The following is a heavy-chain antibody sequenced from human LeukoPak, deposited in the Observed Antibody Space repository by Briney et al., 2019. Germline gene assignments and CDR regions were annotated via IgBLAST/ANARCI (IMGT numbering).Heavy chain of an antibody. CDR3: ARGIVARSSFDY. CDR2: IYRGGST. J-gene: IGHJ4*02. Sequence: GGSLRLSCAASEFFVSTKYMSWVSQAPGKGLEWVLVIYRGGSTYYADSVKGRFTISRDNSKNTLYLKMNSLRAEDTAVYYCARGIVARSSFDYWGQGTLVTVSS. D-gene: IGHD6-6*01. V-gene: IGHV3-66*01. CDR1: EFFVSTKY.